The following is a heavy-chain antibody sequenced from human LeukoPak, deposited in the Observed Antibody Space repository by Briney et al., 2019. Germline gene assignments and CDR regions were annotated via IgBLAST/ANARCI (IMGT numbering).Heavy chain of an antibody. CDR3: ARNGHDYGDYAYLDY. V-gene: IGHV3-48*03. J-gene: IGHJ4*02. D-gene: IGHD4-17*01. Sequence: PGGSLRLSCAASGFTFSSYEMNWVRQAPGKGLEWVSYISSSGSTIYYADSVKGRFTTSRDNAKNSLYLQTNSLRAEDTAVYYCARNGHDYGDYAYLDYWGQGTLVTVSS. CDR2: ISSSGSTI. CDR1: GFTFSSYE.